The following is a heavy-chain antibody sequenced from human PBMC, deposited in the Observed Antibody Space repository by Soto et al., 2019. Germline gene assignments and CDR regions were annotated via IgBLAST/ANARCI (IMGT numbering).Heavy chain of an antibody. J-gene: IGHJ4*02. CDR2: ISAYNGNT. Sequence: GASVKVSCKASGYTFTSYGISWVRQAPGQGLEWMGWISAYNGNTNYAQKLQGRVTMTTDTSTSTAYMELRSLRSDDTAVYYCAGEGYSSGWYYFDYWGQGTLVTVSS. D-gene: IGHD6-19*01. CDR3: AGEGYSSGWYYFDY. V-gene: IGHV1-18*04. CDR1: GYTFTSYG.